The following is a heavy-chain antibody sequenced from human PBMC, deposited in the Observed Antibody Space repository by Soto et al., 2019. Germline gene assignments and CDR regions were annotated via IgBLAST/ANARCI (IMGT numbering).Heavy chain of an antibody. D-gene: IGHD6-13*01. CDR3: ARDRGRDEVEAGYYYYGMDV. CDR2: IYYSGST. J-gene: IGHJ6*02. Sequence: QVQLQESGPGLVKPSQTLSLTCTVSDGSISSGGYYWSWIRQHPGKGLEWIGYIYYSGSTYYNPSLQSRVTTSVDTSKTQFSLKLSSVTAADTAVYYCARDRGRDEVEAGYYYYGMDVWGQGTTVTVSS. CDR1: DGSISSGGYY. V-gene: IGHV4-31*03.